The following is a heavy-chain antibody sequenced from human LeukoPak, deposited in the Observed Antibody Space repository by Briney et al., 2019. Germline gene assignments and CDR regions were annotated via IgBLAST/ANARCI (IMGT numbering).Heavy chain of an antibody. Sequence: GSLRLSCAASGFTFSSYAMSWVRQAPGKGLEWVSAIIGSGGKTYYADSVKGRFTISRDNSRSTLYLQLNSVTAEDTAVYYCAKPLTAATGTDFDHWGQGTLVTVSS. CDR2: IIGSGGKT. CDR3: AKPLTAATGTDFDH. D-gene: IGHD6-13*01. J-gene: IGHJ4*02. V-gene: IGHV3-23*01. CDR1: GFTFSSYA.